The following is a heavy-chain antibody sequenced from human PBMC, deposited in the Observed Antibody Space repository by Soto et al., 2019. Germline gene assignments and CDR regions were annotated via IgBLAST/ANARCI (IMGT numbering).Heavy chain of an antibody. CDR3: VRATLSWGHYYFRGLDV. CDR1: GFMFGTYW. D-gene: IGHD3-22*01. V-gene: IGHV3-7*01. Sequence: PGGSLRLSCAATGFMFGTYWMSWVRQAPGNGLEWVANIKHDGNEKYYADSVKGRFTVSRDNVKNFLHLQMSSLRGDDTGVYFCVRATLSWGHYYFRGLDVWGQGTTVTVS. J-gene: IGHJ6*02. CDR2: IKHDGNEK.